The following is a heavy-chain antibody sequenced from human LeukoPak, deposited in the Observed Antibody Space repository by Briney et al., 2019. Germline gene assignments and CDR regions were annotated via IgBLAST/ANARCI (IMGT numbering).Heavy chain of an antibody. CDR2: IYYTGIS. J-gene: IGHJ5*02. D-gene: IGHD3-10*01. Sequence: SETLSLTCTVSGAFISIGAESYHWGWIRQPPGKGLEWIGTIYYTGISYYNPSLESRVTSSLDTSRNQFSLKLSSVTAADTAVYYCARDSGTTGEVKFDPWGQGTLVTVSS. CDR3: ARDSGTTGEVKFDP. CDR1: GAFISIGAESYH. V-gene: IGHV4-39*07.